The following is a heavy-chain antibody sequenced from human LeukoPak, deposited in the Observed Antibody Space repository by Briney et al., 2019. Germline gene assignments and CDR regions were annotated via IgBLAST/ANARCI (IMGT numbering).Heavy chain of an antibody. V-gene: IGHV1-2*02. CDR1: GYGFASLW. D-gene: IGHD2-2*01. CDR3: ARDYPHQRFDI. Sequence: GASVKVSCKASGYGFASLWVHWVRQAPGQGLEWVGYISPNSGDTGLAQKFQGRVTLIRDTSISTVYMEFNGLTSDDTAVYFCARDYPHQRFDIWGQGTLVTVSS. J-gene: IGHJ4*02. CDR2: ISPNSGDT.